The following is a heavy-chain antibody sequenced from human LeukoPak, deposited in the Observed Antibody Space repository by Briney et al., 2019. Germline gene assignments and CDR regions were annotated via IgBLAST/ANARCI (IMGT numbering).Heavy chain of an antibody. V-gene: IGHV4-39*01. J-gene: IGHJ5*02. Sequence: SETLSLTCTVSGGSISSSSYYWGWIRQPPGKGLEWIGSIYYSGSTYYNPSLKSRVTTSVDTSKNQFSLKLSSVTAADTAVYYCARRVATAYIWFDPWGQGTLVTVSS. CDR2: IYYSGST. CDR1: GGSISSSSYY. CDR3: ARRVATAYIWFDP. D-gene: IGHD5-12*01.